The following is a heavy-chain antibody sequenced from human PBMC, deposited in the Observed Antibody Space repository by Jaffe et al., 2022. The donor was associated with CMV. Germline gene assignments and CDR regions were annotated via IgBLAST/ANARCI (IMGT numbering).Heavy chain of an antibody. V-gene: IGHV3-7*01. CDR2: IKPDGSEK. CDR3: ATDLNWGAS. Sequence: EVQLVESGGGLVQPGGSLRLSCAASGFSISTYWMTWVRQAPGKGLEWVANIKPDGSEKYYVDSLKGRFTISRDNAKNSLYLQMNSLRAEDTAVYFCATDLNWGASWGQGTLVAVSS. CDR1: GFSISTYW. D-gene: IGHD7-27*01. J-gene: IGHJ5*02.